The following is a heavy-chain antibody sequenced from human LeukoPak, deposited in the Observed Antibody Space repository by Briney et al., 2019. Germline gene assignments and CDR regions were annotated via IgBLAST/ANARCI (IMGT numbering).Heavy chain of an antibody. V-gene: IGHV4-59*01. J-gene: IGHJ5*02. CDR2: FHNSRTT. D-gene: IGHD3-16*02. Sequence: SETLSLTCTVSGGSISGYCWTWSRQPPGQGLEWIGYFHNSRTTSYNPSLTGRVIISVDTAMDQISLKLNSVTAADTAVYYCARGHLVLSPWGQGTLVTVSS. CDR3: ARGHLVLSP. CDR1: GGSISGYC.